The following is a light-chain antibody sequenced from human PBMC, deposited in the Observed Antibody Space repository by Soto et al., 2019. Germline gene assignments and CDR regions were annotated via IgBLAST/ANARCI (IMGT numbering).Light chain of an antibody. CDR3: QHRSNWART. CDR2: DAS. CDR1: QSVSSS. J-gene: IGKJ1*01. V-gene: IGKV3-11*01. Sequence: EIVLTQSPATLSLSPGERATLSCRASQSVSSSIAWYQQKPGQAPRLFIYDASSRATGIPARFSGSGTGTDFTLTISSLGPEDFAVYYCQHRSNWARTFGQGTKVEIK.